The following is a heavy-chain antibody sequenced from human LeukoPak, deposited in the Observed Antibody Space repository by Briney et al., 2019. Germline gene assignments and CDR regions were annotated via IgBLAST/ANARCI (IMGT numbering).Heavy chain of an antibody. CDR3: AKDGPYYGSGAMYYFDF. Sequence: GGSLRLSCAASGSTFSSYGMHWVRQAPGKGLEWVAFIRYDGVTKYYADSVKGRFTISRDNSKNTLYVQMSSLRAEDTAVYYCAKDGPYYGSGAMYYFDFWGQGTPVTVSS. CDR2: IRYDGVTK. V-gene: IGHV3-30*02. J-gene: IGHJ4*02. CDR1: GSTFSSYG. D-gene: IGHD3-10*01.